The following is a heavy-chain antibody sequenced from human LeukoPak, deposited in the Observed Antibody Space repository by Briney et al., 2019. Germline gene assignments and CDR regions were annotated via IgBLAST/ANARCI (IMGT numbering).Heavy chain of an antibody. D-gene: IGHD2-2*01. J-gene: IGHJ6*03. CDR2: IYTSGST. Sequence: KPSETLSLTCTVSGGSISSYYWSWIWQPAGKGLEWIGRIYTSGSTNYNPSLKSRVTMSVDTSKNQFSLKLSSVTAADTAVYYCAWSGGTSYHYYYMDVWGKGTTVTVSS. CDR3: AWSGGTSYHYYYMDV. CDR1: GGSISSYY. V-gene: IGHV4-4*07.